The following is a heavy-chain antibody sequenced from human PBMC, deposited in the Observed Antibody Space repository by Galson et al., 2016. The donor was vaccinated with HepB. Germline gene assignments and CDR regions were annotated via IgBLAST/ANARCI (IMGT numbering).Heavy chain of an antibody. Sequence: SLRLSCAASGFTVSSNYMIWVRQAPGKGLEWVSLINSGGSTYYADSVKGRFTISRDNSKNTLYLQMNSLRAEDTAVYYCASDLGDYAPGYYYYGMDVWGQGTPVTVSS. D-gene: IGHD4-17*01. V-gene: IGHV3-53*01. CDR2: INSGGST. CDR1: GFTVSSNY. J-gene: IGHJ6*02. CDR3: ASDLGDYAPGYYYYGMDV.